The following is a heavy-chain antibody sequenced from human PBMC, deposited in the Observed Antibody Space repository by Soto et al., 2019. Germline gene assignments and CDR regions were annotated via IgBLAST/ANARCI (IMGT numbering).Heavy chain of an antibody. CDR1: GFTFSIYG. V-gene: IGHV3-30*03. Sequence: QVQLVESGGGVVQPGGSLRLSCEVSGFTFSIYGVQWVRQGPGKGLECVAGISYDGSNKYYVDSVNGRFTISRDNSKSMLYLQMNSLRPEDTAVYYCVRVGARFVWNVINDAFDIWGLGTKVTVAS. CDR2: ISYDGSNK. J-gene: IGHJ3*02. D-gene: IGHD3-10*01. CDR3: VRVGARFVWNVINDAFDI.